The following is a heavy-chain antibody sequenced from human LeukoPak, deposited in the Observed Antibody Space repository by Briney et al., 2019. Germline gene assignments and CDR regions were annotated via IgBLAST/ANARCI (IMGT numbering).Heavy chain of an antibody. CDR3: ARAQTTLLLDY. V-gene: IGHV1-18*01. D-gene: IGHD4-11*01. CDR2: ISAHNGNT. CDR1: GHIFTSYG. J-gene: IGHJ4*02. Sequence: PRASVKVSCKASGHIFTSYGIIWVRQAPGQGLQWMGWISAHNGNTNYAQKLQGRVTMTTDTSTSTVYMELRSLRSDDTAVYYCARAQTTLLLDYWGQGTLVTVSS.